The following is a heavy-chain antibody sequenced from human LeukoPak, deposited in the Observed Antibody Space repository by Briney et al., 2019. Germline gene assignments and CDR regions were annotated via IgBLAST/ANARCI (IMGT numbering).Heavy chain of an antibody. CDR1: GFTFSSHW. J-gene: IGHJ6*03. V-gene: IGHV3-74*01. CDR2: INTDGSST. Sequence: GGSLRLSCAASGFTFSSHWMNWVRQAPGKGLVWVLRINTDGSSTFYADSVKGRFTISRDNAKNTLYLQMNSLRAEDRAVYYCAREGPSAYYYMDVWGKGTTVTVSS. CDR3: AREGPSAYYYMDV.